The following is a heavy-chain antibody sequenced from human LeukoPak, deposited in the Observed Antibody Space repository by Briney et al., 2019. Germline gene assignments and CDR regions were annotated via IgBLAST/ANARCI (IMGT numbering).Heavy chain of an antibody. D-gene: IGHD5-24*01. CDR3: ARGLATMTTGGY. J-gene: IGHJ4*02. Sequence: ASVKVSCKASGYTFTSYDINWVRQATGQGLEWMRWMNPNNGFTGYAQKFQGRVTMIGNTSISTAYMELNSLRSEDTAVYYCARGLATMTTGGYWGQGTLVTVSS. CDR2: MNPNNGFT. V-gene: IGHV1-8*01. CDR1: GYTFTSYD.